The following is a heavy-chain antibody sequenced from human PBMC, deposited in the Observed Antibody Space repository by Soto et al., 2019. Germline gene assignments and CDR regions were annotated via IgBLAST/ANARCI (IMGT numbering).Heavy chain of an antibody. CDR3: ARGDSGGPLGYCDY. J-gene: IGHJ4*02. D-gene: IGHD2-15*01. CDR2: MSFDGSSK. CDR1: GFSFNSFA. Sequence: QVQLVESGGGVVQPGRSLRLSCAVSGFSFNSFAMHWVRQAPGKGLEWVAVMSFDGSSKYYADSVKGRFTISRDNSRNTLALQMNSLRGDDTAVYYCARGDSGGPLGYCDYWGQGTLVTVSS. V-gene: IGHV3-30-3*01.